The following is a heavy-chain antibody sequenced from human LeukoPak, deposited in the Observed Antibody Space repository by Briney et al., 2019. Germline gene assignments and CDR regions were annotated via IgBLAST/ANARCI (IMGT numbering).Heavy chain of an antibody. V-gene: IGHV5-51*01. CDR3: ARSLYDVSIYYLDY. J-gene: IGHJ4*02. D-gene: IGHD3-16*01. CDR2: IYPTDSDT. CDR1: GYSFNNYW. Sequence: GESLKISCKGSGYSFNNYWIGWVRQTPGKGLEWMGIIYPTDSDTRYSPSFQGQVTISADKSISTAYLQWGSLKASDTAMYYCARSLYDVSIYYLDYWGQGTLVTVST.